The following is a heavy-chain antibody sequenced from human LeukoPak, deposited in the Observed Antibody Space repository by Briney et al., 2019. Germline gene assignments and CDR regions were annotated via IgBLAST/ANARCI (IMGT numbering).Heavy chain of an antibody. Sequence: GGSLRLSCAASGFTFSSYSMNWVRQAPGKGLEWVSYISHSSSTIYYADSVKGRFTISRDNSKNALYLQMNSLRAEDSAVYYCARDRLHYGEYEKTFDYWGQGNLVTVSS. CDR3: ARDRLHYGEYEKTFDY. J-gene: IGHJ4*02. CDR1: GFTFSSYS. D-gene: IGHD4-17*01. CDR2: ISHSSSTI. V-gene: IGHV3-48*01.